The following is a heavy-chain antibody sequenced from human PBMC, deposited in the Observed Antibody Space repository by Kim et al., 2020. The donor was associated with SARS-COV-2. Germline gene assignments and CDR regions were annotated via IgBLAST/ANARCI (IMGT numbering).Heavy chain of an antibody. D-gene: IGHD3-10*01. CDR2: ISGSGDTT. V-gene: IGHV3-23*01. J-gene: IGHJ4*02. Sequence: GGSLRLSCAASGFSFSNYAMTWVRQAPGKGLEWVSSISGSGDTTYYADSVKGRFTISRDNPKNTLFLQMNTMRAEDTAVYYCAKDLLDGVLRGPTGHWGQGTLVTVSS. CDR3: AKDLLDGVLRGPTGH. CDR1: GFSFSNYA.